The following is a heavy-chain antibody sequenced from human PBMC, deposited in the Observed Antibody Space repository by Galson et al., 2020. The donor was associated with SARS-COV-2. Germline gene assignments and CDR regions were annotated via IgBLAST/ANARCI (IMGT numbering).Heavy chain of an antibody. J-gene: IGHJ2*01. CDR3: AREGGWGIVVVTASGWYVDL. Sequence: SETLSLTCTVSGGSISSSSYYWGWIRQPPGKGLEWIGSIYYSGSIYYNPSLKSRVTISVDTSKNQFSLKLSSVTAADTAVYYCAREGGWGIVVVTASGWYVDLWGRGTLVTVSS. CDR1: GGSISSSSYY. V-gene: IGHV4-39*02. D-gene: IGHD2-21*02. CDR2: IYYSGSI.